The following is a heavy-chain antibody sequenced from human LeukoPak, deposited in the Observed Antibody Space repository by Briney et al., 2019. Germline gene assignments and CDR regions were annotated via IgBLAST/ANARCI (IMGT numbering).Heavy chain of an antibody. CDR3: AKDFGTRDYGDGH. V-gene: IGHV3-7*03. J-gene: IGHJ4*02. D-gene: IGHD4-17*01. CDR2: INQEGNDK. Sequence: GGSLRLSCAASGFTFRNYWMTWVRQAPGKGLEWVANINQEGNDKYYVDSVKGRFTISRDNTKNSLFLQMNSLRAEDKAVYYCAKDFGTRDYGDGHWGQGTLVTVSS. CDR1: GFTFRNYW.